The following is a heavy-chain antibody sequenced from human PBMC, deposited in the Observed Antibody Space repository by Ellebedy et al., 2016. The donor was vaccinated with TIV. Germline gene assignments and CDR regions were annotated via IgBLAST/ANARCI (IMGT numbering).Heavy chain of an antibody. J-gene: IGHJ3*02. CDR1: GFNFGTYA. Sequence: GESLKISXAASGFNFGTYAMTWVRQAPGKGLEWVSSTNANGGSTYYAGSVKGRFTISRDNSKNTLFLQITNLRADDTALYYCARWSDDAFDIWGRGTRVTVS. V-gene: IGHV3-23*01. CDR2: TNANGGST. CDR3: ARWSDDAFDI.